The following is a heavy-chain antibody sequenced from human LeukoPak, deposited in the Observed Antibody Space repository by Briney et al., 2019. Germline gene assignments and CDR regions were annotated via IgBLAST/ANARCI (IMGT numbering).Heavy chain of an antibody. V-gene: IGHV3-64D*06. Sequence: GGCLRLSCSASGFTFSSYAMHWVRQAPGKGLEYVSAISSNGGSTYYADSVKGRFTISRDNSKNTLYLQMSSLRAEDTAVYYCVKIDLGSYDYGDYESGYYGMDVWGQGTTVTVSS. CDR3: VKIDLGSYDYGDYESGYYGMDV. D-gene: IGHD4-17*01. J-gene: IGHJ6*02. CDR2: ISSNGGST. CDR1: GFTFSSYA.